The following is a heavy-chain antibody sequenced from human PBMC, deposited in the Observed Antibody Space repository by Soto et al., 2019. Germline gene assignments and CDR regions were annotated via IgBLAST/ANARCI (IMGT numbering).Heavy chain of an antibody. V-gene: IGHV1-18*01. J-gene: IGHJ6*03. CDR1: GYTFTSYG. Sequence: QVQLVQSGAEVKKPGASVKVSCKASGYTFTSYGISWVRQAPGQGLEWMGWISAYNGNTNYAQKLQGRVTMTTDTSTSTAYMELRSLRSDDTAVYYCARRLQVAVPAAIYETYYYYMDVWGKGTTVTVSS. CDR3: ARRLQVAVPAAIYETYYYYMDV. D-gene: IGHD2-2*01. CDR2: ISAYNGNT.